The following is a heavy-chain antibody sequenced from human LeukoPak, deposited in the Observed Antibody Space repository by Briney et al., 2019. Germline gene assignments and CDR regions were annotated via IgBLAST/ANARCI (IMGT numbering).Heavy chain of an antibody. J-gene: IGHJ4*02. V-gene: IGHV3-23*01. D-gene: IGHD2-8*01. Sequence: GGSLRLSCAASGFTFSSYAMSWVRQAPGKGLEWVSAIIGSGGSTDYADSVKGRFTISRDNSKNTLSLPTTSMRADDTALSHCAKDRRPQDIVQMVYPSPPDNWGQGTLVTVSS. CDR2: IIGSGGST. CDR3: AKDRRPQDIVQMVYPSPPDN. CDR1: GFTFSSYA.